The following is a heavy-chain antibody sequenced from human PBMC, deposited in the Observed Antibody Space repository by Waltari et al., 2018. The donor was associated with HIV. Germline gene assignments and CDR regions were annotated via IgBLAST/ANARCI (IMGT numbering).Heavy chain of an antibody. Sequence: QVQLVQSGAEVKKPGSSVKVSCKASGGTFSSYAISWVGQAPGQGLEWMGGIIPIVGTANYAQKFQGRVTITADISTSTAYMELSSLRSEDSAMYYCARDRGPLLFYFDYWGQGTLVTVSS. CDR3: ARDRGPLLFYFDY. CDR2: IIPIVGTA. J-gene: IGHJ4*02. D-gene: IGHD2-8*02. V-gene: IGHV1-69*06. CDR1: GGTFSSYA.